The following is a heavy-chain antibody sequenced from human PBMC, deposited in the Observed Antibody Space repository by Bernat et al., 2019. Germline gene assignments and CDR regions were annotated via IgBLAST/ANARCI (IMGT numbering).Heavy chain of an antibody. V-gene: IGHV3-23*01. Sequence: EVQLLESGGGLVQPGGSLRLSCAASGFTFSSYAMSWVRQAPGKGLEWVSAISGSGGSTYYADSVKGRFTISRDNSKNTLYLQMNSMRAEDTAVYYCARERQQLVLPSDYYYYGMDVWGQGTTVTVSS. CDR2: ISGSGGST. CDR3: ARERQQLVLPSDYYYYGMDV. J-gene: IGHJ6*02. D-gene: IGHD6-13*01. CDR1: GFTFSSYA.